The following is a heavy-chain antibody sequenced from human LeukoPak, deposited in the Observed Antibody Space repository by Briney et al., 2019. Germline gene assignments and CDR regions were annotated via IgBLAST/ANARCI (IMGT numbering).Heavy chain of an antibody. CDR2: IYTSGST. J-gene: IGHJ5*02. Sequence: PSETLSLTCTVSGGSISSYYWSWIRQPAGKGLEWIGRIYTSGSTNYNPSLRSRVTISVDTSKNQFSLKLSSVTAADTAVYYCAREPTASGPKDIVAYPNWFDPWGQGTLVTVSS. CDR3: AREPTASGPKDIVAYPNWFDP. CDR1: GGSISSYY. D-gene: IGHD5-12*01. V-gene: IGHV4-4*07.